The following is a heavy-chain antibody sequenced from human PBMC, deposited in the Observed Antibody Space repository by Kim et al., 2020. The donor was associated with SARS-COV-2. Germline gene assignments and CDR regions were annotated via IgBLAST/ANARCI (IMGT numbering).Heavy chain of an antibody. J-gene: IGHJ5*02. D-gene: IGHD3-9*01. V-gene: IGHV3-15*01. CDR3: TTDRLVILTGYYFLSP. Sequence: GGSLRLSCAASGFTFSNAWMSWVRQAPGKGLEWVGRIKSKTDGGTTDYAAPVKGRFTISRDDSKNTLYLQMNSLKTEDTAVYYCTTDRLVILTGYYFLSPWGQGTLVTVSS. CDR1: GFTFSNAW. CDR2: IKSKTDGGTT.